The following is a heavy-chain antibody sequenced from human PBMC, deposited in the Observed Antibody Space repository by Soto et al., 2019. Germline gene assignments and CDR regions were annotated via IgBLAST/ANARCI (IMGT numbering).Heavy chain of an antibody. CDR1: GGSISSGGYY. V-gene: IGHV4-31*03. CDR2: IYYSGST. J-gene: IGHJ1*01. D-gene: IGHD4-17*01. Sequence: SETLSLTCTVSGGSISSGGYYWSWIRQHPGKGLEWIGYIYYSGSTYYNPSLKSRVTISVDTSKNQFSLKLSSVTAADTAVYYCASGYDYGDYSEYFQHWGQGTLVTVSS. CDR3: ASGYDYGDYSEYFQH.